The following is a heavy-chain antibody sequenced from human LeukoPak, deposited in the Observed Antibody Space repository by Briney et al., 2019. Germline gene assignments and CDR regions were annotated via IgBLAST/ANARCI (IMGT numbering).Heavy chain of an antibody. CDR2: INSDGSST. CDR1: GFIFSNYW. Sequence: GGSLRLSCAASGFIFSNYWMYWVRQAPGKGLVWVSRINSDGSSTYYADSVKGRFTISRDNSKNTLYLQVNSLRAEDTAVYYCAKGGKWDVTPFDYWGQGTLVTVSS. D-gene: IGHD1-26*01. V-gene: IGHV3-74*01. J-gene: IGHJ4*02. CDR3: AKGGKWDVTPFDY.